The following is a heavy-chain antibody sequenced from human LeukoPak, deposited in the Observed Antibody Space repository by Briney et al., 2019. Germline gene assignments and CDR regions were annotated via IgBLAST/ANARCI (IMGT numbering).Heavy chain of an antibody. CDR2: ISYGGST. CDR3: ARGYSSGWSEIDY. CDR1: GGSISSNSYY. J-gene: IGHJ4*02. Sequence: PSETLSLTCTVSGGSISSNSYYWGSIRQPPGKGLEWIGTISYGGSTYYNSSLKSRLTISVDTSKNQFSLKLSSVTAADTAVYYCARGYSSGWSEIDYWGQGTLVTVSS. V-gene: IGHV4-39*01. D-gene: IGHD6-19*01.